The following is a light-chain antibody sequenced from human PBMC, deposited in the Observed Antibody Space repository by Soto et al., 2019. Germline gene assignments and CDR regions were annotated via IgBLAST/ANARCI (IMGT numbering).Light chain of an antibody. V-gene: IGKV1-5*03. CDR2: EAS. Sequence: DIQMTQSPSTLSASAGDRVTITCRASQSISSWLAWYQLKPAKAPKLLIYEASRLESGVPSRFSGSGSGTEFTLIISCLQPDDFATYYCQQYSSFFPTFGQGTKVEIK. J-gene: IGKJ1*01. CDR1: QSISSW. CDR3: QQYSSFFPT.